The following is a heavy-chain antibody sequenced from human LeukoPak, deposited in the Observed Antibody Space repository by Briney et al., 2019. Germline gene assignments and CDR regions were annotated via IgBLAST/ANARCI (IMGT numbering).Heavy chain of an antibody. V-gene: IGHV4-34*01. Sequence: SETLSLTCAVYGGSLSDYYWSWIRQPPGKGLEWIGEINHGGSTNYNPSLKSRVTLSVDTSKNQFSLKLTSVTAADTAVYYCAREGYSTPDVWGQGTTVTVSS. CDR3: AREGYSTPDV. D-gene: IGHD6-13*01. CDR2: INHGGST. J-gene: IGHJ6*02. CDR1: GGSLSDYY.